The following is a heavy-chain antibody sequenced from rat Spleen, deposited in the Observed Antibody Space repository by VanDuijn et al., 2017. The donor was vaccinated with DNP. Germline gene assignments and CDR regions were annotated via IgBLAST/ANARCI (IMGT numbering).Heavy chain of an antibody. CDR3: TRRDSSLLLHGFFDY. Sequence: EVQLVESGGDLVQPGRSLKLSCAASGFTFSDYNMAWVRQAPKKGLEWVATIIYDGNRTSYRDSVRGRFTISRDNAKTTLYLQMDSLRSEDTATYYCTRRDSSLLLHGFFDYWGQGVMVTVSS. J-gene: IGHJ2*01. CDR1: GFTFSDYN. V-gene: IGHV5S10*01. CDR2: IIYDGNRT. D-gene: IGHD1-1*01.